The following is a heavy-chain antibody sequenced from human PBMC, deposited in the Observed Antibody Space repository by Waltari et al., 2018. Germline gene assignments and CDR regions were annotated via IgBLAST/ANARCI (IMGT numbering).Heavy chain of an antibody. Sequence: QVQLQESGPGLVKPSETLSLTCTVSGGSISSYYWSWIRQPAGKGLEWIGRIYTSGSTNYNPSLKSRVTMSVDTSKNQFSLKLSSVTAADTAVYYCVRAVPAAPYYYYYMDVWGKGTTVTISS. CDR1: GGSISSYY. CDR3: VRAVPAAPYYYYYMDV. CDR2: IYTSGST. D-gene: IGHD2-2*01. V-gene: IGHV4-4*07. J-gene: IGHJ6*03.